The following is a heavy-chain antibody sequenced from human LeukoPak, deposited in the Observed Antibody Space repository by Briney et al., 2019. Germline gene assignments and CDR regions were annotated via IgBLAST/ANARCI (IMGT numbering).Heavy chain of an antibody. Sequence: PGGSLRLSCAASGFTFSNAWMNWVRQAPGKGLEWVGRIRNKANSYTTEYAASVKGRFTISRDDSKNSLYLQMNSLKCEDTAVYYRAREWDSGSYYLGYFDYWGQGTLVTVSS. J-gene: IGHJ4*02. V-gene: IGHV3-72*01. CDR1: GFTFSNAW. D-gene: IGHD1-26*01. CDR3: AREWDSGSYYLGYFDY. CDR2: IRNKANSYTT.